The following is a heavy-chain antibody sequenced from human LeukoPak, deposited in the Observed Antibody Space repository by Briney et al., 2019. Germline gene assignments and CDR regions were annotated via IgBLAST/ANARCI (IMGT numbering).Heavy chain of an antibody. J-gene: IGHJ5*02. CDR1: GASISGSGYY. Sequence: SETLSLTCTVSGASISGSGYYWGWIRQPPGKGLEWIGNIYDSGSTYYNPSLKSRVTISVDTSKNQFSLKLSSVTAADTAVYYCAIDYGDYDITWNWSDPWGQGTLVTVSS. V-gene: IGHV4-39*07. CDR2: IYDSGST. CDR3: AIDYGDYDITWNWSDP. D-gene: IGHD4-17*01.